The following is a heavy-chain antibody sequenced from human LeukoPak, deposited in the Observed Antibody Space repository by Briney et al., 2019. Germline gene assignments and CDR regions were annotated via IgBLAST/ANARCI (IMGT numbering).Heavy chain of an antibody. CDR2: INWNGGNT. J-gene: IGHJ6*03. CDR3: ARAYSGYENYYYYYYMDV. V-gene: IGHV3-20*04. CDR1: GFTFDDYG. Sequence: GGSLRLSCAASGFTFDDYGMSWVRQAPGKGLEWVSGINWNGGNTGYADSVKGRFTISRDNAKNSLYLQKNSLRAEDTALYYCARAYSGYENYYYYYYMDVWGKGTTVTVSS. D-gene: IGHD5-12*01.